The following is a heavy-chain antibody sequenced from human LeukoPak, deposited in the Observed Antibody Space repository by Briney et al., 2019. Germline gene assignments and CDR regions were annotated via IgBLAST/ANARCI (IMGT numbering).Heavy chain of an antibody. V-gene: IGHV3-74*01. CDR2: INTDGTTI. Sequence: GGSLRLSCAASGFTFNSFWMHLVRQAPGKGLVWVSRINTDGTTINYADSVKGRFTISRDNAKNTLYLQMNSLRAEDTAVYYCVKAAAGSFDYWGQGTLVTVSS. CDR3: VKAAAGSFDY. CDR1: GFTFNSFW. D-gene: IGHD6-25*01. J-gene: IGHJ4*02.